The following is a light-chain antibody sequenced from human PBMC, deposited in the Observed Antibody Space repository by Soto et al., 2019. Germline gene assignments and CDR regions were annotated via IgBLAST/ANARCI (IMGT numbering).Light chain of an antibody. J-gene: IGKJ1*01. CDR2: GAS. CDR3: QQYGSSPRT. CDR1: QSVSSGY. V-gene: IGKV3-20*01. Sequence: EIVLTQSPGTLSLSPGERATLSCRASQSVSSGYLAWYQHKPGQAPRLLIYGASSRATGIPDRFSGSGSGTDFTLIISRLEPEDFAVYYCQQYGSSPRTFGQGIKVDIK.